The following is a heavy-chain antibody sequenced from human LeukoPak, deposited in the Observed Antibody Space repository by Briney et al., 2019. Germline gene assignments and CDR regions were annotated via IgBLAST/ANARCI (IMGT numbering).Heavy chain of an antibody. CDR1: GGSISSSNHY. V-gene: IGHV4-39*07. D-gene: IGHD3-3*01. Sequence: PSETLSLTCTVAGGSISSSNHYWAWIRQPPGKGLEWVGTMYYSGSAYYNPSLKSRVTISVDTSKNQFSLRLSSVTAADTAVYYCARGRKFLRVVMEKPPHYYYMDVWGKGTTVTVSS. CDR2: MYYSGSA. CDR3: ARGRKFLRVVMEKPPHYYYMDV. J-gene: IGHJ6*03.